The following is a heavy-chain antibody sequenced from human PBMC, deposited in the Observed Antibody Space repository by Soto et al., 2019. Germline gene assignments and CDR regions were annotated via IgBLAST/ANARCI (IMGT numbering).Heavy chain of an antibody. CDR1: GYTFTSYG. CDR3: ARDELGYCSSTSCPRPDYYYYYYMDV. CDR2: ISAYNGNT. J-gene: IGHJ6*03. Sequence: GASVKVSCKASGYTFTSYGISWVRQAPGQGLEWMGWISAYNGNTNYAQKLQGRVTMTTDTSTSTAYMELRSLRSDDTAVYYCARDELGYCSSTSCPRPDYYYYYYMDVWGKGTTVTSP. D-gene: IGHD2-2*01. V-gene: IGHV1-18*01.